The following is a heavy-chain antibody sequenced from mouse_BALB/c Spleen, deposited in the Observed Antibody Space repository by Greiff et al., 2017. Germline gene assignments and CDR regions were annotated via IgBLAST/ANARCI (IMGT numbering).Heavy chain of an antibody. CDR2: ISTYYGDA. CDR3: ERSRYGPYFDY. Sequence: VQLKESGAELVRPGVSVKLSCKGSGYTFTDYAMHWVKQSHAKGLEWIGVISTYYGDASYNQKFKGKATMTVDKSSSTAYMELARLTSEDSAIYYCERSRYGPYFDYWGQGTTLTVSS. V-gene: IGHV1S137*01. CDR1: GYTFTDYA. D-gene: IGHD2-10*02. J-gene: IGHJ2*01.